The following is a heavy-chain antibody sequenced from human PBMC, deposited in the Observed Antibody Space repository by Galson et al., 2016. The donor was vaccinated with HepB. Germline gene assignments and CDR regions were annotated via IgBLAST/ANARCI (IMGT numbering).Heavy chain of an antibody. V-gene: IGHV1-46*01. D-gene: IGHD3-16*01. CDR2: INPLDGTT. CDR1: GYIITNYY. J-gene: IGHJ4*02. CDR3: AREVGFYHYIDY. Sequence: SVKVSCKASGYIITNYYMHWVRQAPGQGLEWMGLINPLDGTTAYAQKFQGRATLTRDTSTNTLYLSLDGLTSDDSAVYFCAREVGFYHYIDYGGQGSLVTVSS.